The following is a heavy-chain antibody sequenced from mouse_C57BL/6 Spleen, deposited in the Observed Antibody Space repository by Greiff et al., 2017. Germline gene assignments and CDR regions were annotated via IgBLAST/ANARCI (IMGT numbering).Heavy chain of an antibody. CDR2: IYPGDGDT. CDR3: ARSYEYCDGSYAMDY. D-gene: IGHD2-4*01. Sequence: QVQLQQSGPELVKPGASVKISCKASGYAFSSSWMNWVKQRPGKGLEWIGRIYPGDGDTNYNGKVKGKATLTADKSSSTAYMQLSSLTSEYSAVYFCARSYEYCDGSYAMDYWGQGTSVTVSS. V-gene: IGHV1-82*01. J-gene: IGHJ4*01. CDR1: GYAFSSSW.